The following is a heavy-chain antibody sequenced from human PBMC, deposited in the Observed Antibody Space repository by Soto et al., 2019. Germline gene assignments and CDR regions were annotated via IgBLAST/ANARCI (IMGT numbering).Heavy chain of an antibody. V-gene: IGHV3-53*01. J-gene: IGHJ6*02. CDR3: ARDWRGYCSGGSCYSPYYYGMDV. CDR1: GFTVSSNY. D-gene: IGHD2-15*01. Sequence: EVQLVESGGGLIQPGGSLRLSCAASGFTVSSNYMSWVRQAPGKGLEWVSVIYSGGSTYYADSVKGRFTISRDNSKNTLYLQMNSLRAEDTAVYYCARDWRGYCSGGSCYSPYYYGMDVWGQGTTVTVSS. CDR2: IYSGGST.